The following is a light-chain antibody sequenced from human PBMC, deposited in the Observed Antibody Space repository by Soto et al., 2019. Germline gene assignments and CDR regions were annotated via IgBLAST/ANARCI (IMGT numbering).Light chain of an antibody. V-gene: IGLV2-18*02. CDR2: EVS. CDR3: NSYTSSNTYV. J-gene: IGLJ1*01. Sequence: QSVLTQPPSVSGSPGQSVTISCTGTSSDVGSYNRVSWYQQPPGTAPKLMIYEVSNRPSGVPDRFSGSKSGNTASLTISGLQHEDEADYYCNSYTSSNTYVFGTGTKLTVL. CDR1: SSDVGSYNR.